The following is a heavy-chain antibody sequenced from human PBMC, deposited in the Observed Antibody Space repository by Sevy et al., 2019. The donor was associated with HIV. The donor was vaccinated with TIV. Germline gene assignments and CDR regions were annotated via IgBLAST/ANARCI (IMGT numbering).Heavy chain of an antibody. V-gene: IGHV7-4-1*02. D-gene: IGHD6-13*01. J-gene: IGHJ5*02. CDR3: ARARIAAAGTSTNWFDP. CDR1: GYTFTSYA. CDR2: INTNTWNP. Sequence: ASVKVSCKASGYTFTSYAMNWVRQAPGQGLEWMGWINTNTWNPTYAQGFTGRFVFSLDTSVSTAYLQISSLKAEDTAVYYCARARIAAAGTSTNWFDPWGQGTLVTVSS.